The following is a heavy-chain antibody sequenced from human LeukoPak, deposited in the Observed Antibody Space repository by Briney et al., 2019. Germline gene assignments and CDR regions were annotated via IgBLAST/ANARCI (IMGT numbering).Heavy chain of an antibody. V-gene: IGHV3-66*01. CDR3: ARVGIAVSPGAFDI. Sequence: GGSLRLSCAASGFTVSSNYMSWVRQAPGKGLEWVSVIYSGGSTYYADSVKGRFTISRDNSKNTLYLQMNSLRAEDTAAYYCARVGIAVSPGAFDIWGQGTMVTVSS. CDR2: IYSGGST. J-gene: IGHJ3*02. CDR1: GFTVSSNY. D-gene: IGHD6-19*01.